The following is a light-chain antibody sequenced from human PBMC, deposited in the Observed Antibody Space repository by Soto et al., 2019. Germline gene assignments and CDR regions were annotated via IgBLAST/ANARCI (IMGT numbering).Light chain of an antibody. CDR3: QQYKNWPRA. CDR2: GAS. V-gene: IGKV3-15*01. CDR1: QSVSSS. J-gene: IGKJ1*01. Sequence: EIVMTQSPATLSVSPGGRATLSCRVSQSVSSSLAWYQQKPGQAPRLLIFGASTRATGIPARFSGSGSGTEFTLTISSLQSEDFAVYYCQQYKNWPRAFGQGTKVEIK.